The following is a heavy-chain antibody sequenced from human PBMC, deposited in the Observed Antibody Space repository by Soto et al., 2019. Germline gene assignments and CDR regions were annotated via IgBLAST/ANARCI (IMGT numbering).Heavy chain of an antibody. D-gene: IGHD5-18*01. CDR2: IYYSGIT. CDR1: GGYISSYY. V-gene: IGHV4-59*08. CDR3: ARRDTATDFDY. Sequence: SETLSLTCTVSGGYISSYYWSWIRQPPGKGLEWVGYIYYSGITNYNPSLKSRVTISVDTSKNQFSLKLSSVTAADTAVYYCARRDTATDFDYWGQGTLVTAPQ. J-gene: IGHJ4*02.